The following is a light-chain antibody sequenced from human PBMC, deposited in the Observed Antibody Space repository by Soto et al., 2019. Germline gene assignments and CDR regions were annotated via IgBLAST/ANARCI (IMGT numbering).Light chain of an antibody. CDR1: KSLVYSDGNTY. CDR2: KVS. V-gene: IGKV2-30*01. CDR3: MQGTHWPPT. Sequence: DVGMTQSPLSLPVTLGQPASISCRSSKSLVYSDGNTYLNWFRQRPGQSPRRLIYKVSNRDSGVPDRFSGSGSGTDFTLKISRVEAEDVGVYYCMQGTHWPPTFGQGTKVDIK. J-gene: IGKJ1*01.